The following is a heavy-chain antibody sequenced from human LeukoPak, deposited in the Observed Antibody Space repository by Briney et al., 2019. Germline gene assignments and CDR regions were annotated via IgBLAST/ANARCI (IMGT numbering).Heavy chain of an antibody. V-gene: IGHV4-39*07. CDR3: ARDEEGIRYFDWLLDY. CDR1: GGSLSTRRYF. J-gene: IGHJ4*02. CDR2: IYYSCTT. D-gene: IGHD3-9*01. Sequence: SDPLSLPRTVSGGSLSTRRYFWRWIRQPPAKRPEWIGRIYYSCTTWSNPSLNSRVTISVETSKNQFSLKLRSVTAADTAVYYCARDEEGIRYFDWLLDYWGQGTLVTVSS.